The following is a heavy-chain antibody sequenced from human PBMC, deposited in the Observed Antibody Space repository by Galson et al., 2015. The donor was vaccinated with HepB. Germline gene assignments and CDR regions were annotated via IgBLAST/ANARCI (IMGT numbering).Heavy chain of an antibody. V-gene: IGHV3-23*01. J-gene: IGHJ4*02. CDR1: GFTFSSYA. CDR2: ISGSGGST. D-gene: IGHD3-10*01. Sequence: SLRLSCAASGFTFSSYAMSWVRQAPGKGLEWVSAISGSGGSTYYADSVKGRFTISRDNSKNTLYLQMNSLRAEDTAVYYCAKDSDRSYYGAGRAYFDYWGQGTLVTVSS. CDR3: AKDSDRSYYGAGRAYFDY.